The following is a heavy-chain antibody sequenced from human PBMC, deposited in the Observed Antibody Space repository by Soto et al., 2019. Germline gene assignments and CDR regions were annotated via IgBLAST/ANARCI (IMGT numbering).Heavy chain of an antibody. CDR3: AKRDQQC. J-gene: IGHJ4*02. CDR2: ISGSGGST. D-gene: IGHD6-19*01. Sequence: EAQLLESGGDLVQSGGSLRLSCAASGFTFSIYGVTWVRQAPGKGLEWVSAISGSGGSTYYADSVKGRFTISRDNSNNTLYLQMNSLRVEDTAVYYCAKRDQQCWGQGTLVTVSS. CDR1: GFTFSIYG. V-gene: IGHV3-23*01.